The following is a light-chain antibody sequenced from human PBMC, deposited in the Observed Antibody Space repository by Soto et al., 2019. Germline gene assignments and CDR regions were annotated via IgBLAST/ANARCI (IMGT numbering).Light chain of an antibody. CDR2: QDN. J-gene: IGLJ7*01. Sequence: SYELTQPPSVSVSPGQTAGITCSGDKLGHKYACWYQQKPGQSPVLVIYQDNKRPSGIPERFSGSNSGNTATLTISGTQAMDEADYYCQAWDSSTAVFGGGTQLTVL. CDR3: QAWDSSTAV. CDR1: KLGHKY. V-gene: IGLV3-1*01.